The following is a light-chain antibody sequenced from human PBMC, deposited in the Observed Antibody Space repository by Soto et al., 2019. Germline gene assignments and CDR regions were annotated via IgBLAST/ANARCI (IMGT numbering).Light chain of an antibody. CDR3: RQYDNLPPRYT. V-gene: IGKV1-33*01. Sequence: DIQMTQSPSSLSSSVGDRVTITCQASQDISNYLNWYQQKPGKAPKLLIYDASNLETGVPSRFSGSGSGTDFAFTISSLQPEDNSTDYCRQYDNLPPRYTFGQGTKLEIK. J-gene: IGKJ2*01. CDR2: DAS. CDR1: QDISNY.